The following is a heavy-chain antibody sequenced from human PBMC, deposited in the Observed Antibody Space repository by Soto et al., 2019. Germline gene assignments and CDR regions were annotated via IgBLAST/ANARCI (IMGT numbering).Heavy chain of an antibody. CDR1: GGSFIGYY. CDR3: ARVFMSSETYCFDY. Sequence: SETLSLTCAVYGGSFIGYYWSWVRQPPGKGLEWIGEINHSGSTNYNPSLKSRVTISVDTSKNRFSLKLSSVTAADTAVYYCARVFMSSETYCFDYWGQGTLVTVSS. V-gene: IGHV4-34*01. CDR2: INHSGST. J-gene: IGHJ4*02. D-gene: IGHD1-26*01.